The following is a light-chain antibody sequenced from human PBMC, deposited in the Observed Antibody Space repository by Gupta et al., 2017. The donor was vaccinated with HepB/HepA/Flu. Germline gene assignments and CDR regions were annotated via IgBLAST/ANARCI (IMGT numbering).Light chain of an antibody. V-gene: IGKV1-5*03. CDR1: QSISTW. CDR2: KAS. CDR3: QQYNSS. J-gene: IGKJ2*01. Sequence: DTQMTQFPSTLSASVGDRVIITCRASQSISTWLAWYQQKPGKAPKLLIYKASSLESGVPSRFSGGGSGTEFTLTISSLQPDDFATYYCQQYNSSFGQGTKLEIK.